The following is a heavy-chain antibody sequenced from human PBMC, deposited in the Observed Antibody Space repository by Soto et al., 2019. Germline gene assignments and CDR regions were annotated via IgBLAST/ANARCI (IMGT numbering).Heavy chain of an antibody. D-gene: IGHD5-12*01. CDR1: GGSINTFY. V-gene: IGHV4-4*07. CDR3: AREGSYSAYNFAHGIQLWSFDF. CDR2: IFSSGST. J-gene: IGHJ4*02. Sequence: SETLSLTCTVSGGSINTFYWSWVRQPAGKGLEWIGRIFSSGSTSFNPSLESRVAMSVDTSKNHFSLNLSSVTAADMAVYYCAREGSYSAYNFAHGIQLWSFDFWGQGALVTVPQ.